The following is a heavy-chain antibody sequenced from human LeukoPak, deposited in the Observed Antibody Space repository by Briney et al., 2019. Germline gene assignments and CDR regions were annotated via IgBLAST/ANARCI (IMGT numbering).Heavy chain of an antibody. CDR3: ARIWAGYPRDYYDGSGYYYPVGVSWFDP. Sequence: PGGSLRLSCAASGFAFSSYSMNWVRQAPGKGLEWVSSISSSSSYIYYADSVKGRFTISRDNAKNSLYLQMNSLRAEDTAVYYCARIWAGYPRDYYDGSGYYYPVGVSWFDPWGQGTLVTVSS. CDR2: ISSSSSYI. V-gene: IGHV3-21*01. D-gene: IGHD3-22*01. CDR1: GFAFSSYS. J-gene: IGHJ5*02.